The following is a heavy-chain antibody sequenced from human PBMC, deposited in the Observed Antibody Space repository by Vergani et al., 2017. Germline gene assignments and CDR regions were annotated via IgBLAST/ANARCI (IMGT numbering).Heavy chain of an antibody. J-gene: IGHJ4*02. CDR3: AKDGRENSDYGYFDY. D-gene: IGHD4-17*01. Sequence: QVQLVESGGGVVQPGRSLRLSCAASGFTFSSYGMHWVRQAPGKWLEWVAVIWYDGSNKYYADSVKGRFTISRDTSKKTLSLQMRSLRADDTAVYYCAKDGRENSDYGYFDYWGQGTLVTVSS. CDR1: GFTFSSYG. V-gene: IGHV3-33*06. CDR2: IWYDGSNK.